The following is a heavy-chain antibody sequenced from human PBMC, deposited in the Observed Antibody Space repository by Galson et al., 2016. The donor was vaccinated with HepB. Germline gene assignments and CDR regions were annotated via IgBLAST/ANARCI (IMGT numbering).Heavy chain of an antibody. CDR3: ATGRDYAFDH. J-gene: IGHJ4*02. D-gene: IGHD4-17*01. Sequence: SLRLSCAASGFTFSSYAMDWVRQAPGKGLEWVSFIATRSSLTSYADSVKGRFTISRDNSKNTLYLQMNSLSAEDTAIYYCATGRDYAFDHWGQGTLVTVSS. CDR2: IATRSSLT. V-gene: IGHV3-23*03. CDR1: GFTFSSYA.